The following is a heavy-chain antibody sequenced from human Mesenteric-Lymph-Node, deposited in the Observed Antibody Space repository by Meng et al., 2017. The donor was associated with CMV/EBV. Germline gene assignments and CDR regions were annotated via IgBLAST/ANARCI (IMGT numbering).Heavy chain of an antibody. CDR3: ARDGAAAIPLDH. CDR2: TYSGGST. D-gene: IGHD2-2*02. V-gene: IGHV3-53*01. CDR1: GITVSSNY. Sequence: GGSLRLSCAASGITVSSNYMSWVRQAPGKGLEWVSVTYSGGSTYYADSVKGRFTISRDNSKNMLYLQMNSLRAEDTAVYYCARDGAAAIPLDHWGQGTVVTVSS. J-gene: IGHJ4*02.